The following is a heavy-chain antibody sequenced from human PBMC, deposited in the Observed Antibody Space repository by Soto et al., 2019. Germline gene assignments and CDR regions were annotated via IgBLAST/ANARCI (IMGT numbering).Heavy chain of an antibody. CDR2: IYPGDSDT. CDR3: ARSRRGAYSSGWYSPSGYYNYGIDV. CDR1: GYSFTTYW. V-gene: IGHV5-51*01. Sequence: EVQLVQSGAEMKKPGESLKISCKASGYSFTTYWIGWVRQMPGKGLEWMGIIYPGDSDTKYSPSLQGQVTISADTSISTADLMWPSLTASDTAMYYCARSRRGAYSSGWYSPSGYYNYGIDVWGQGTKVTVSS. D-gene: IGHD6-19*01. J-gene: IGHJ6*02.